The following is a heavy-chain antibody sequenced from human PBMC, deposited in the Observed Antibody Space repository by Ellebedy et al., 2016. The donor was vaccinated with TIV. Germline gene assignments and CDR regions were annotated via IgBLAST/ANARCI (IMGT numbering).Heavy chain of an antibody. J-gene: IGHJ4*02. Sequence: GESLKISXAASGFSFSSSWMTWVRQAPGRGLEWVANINPDGTVKNYVDSVKGRFTISRDNAKNSLYLQMNSLRVEDTALYYCAKGFYAGAIDYWGQGTLVTVSS. D-gene: IGHD1-26*01. CDR2: INPDGTVK. CDR3: AKGFYAGAIDY. V-gene: IGHV3-7*03. CDR1: GFSFSSSW.